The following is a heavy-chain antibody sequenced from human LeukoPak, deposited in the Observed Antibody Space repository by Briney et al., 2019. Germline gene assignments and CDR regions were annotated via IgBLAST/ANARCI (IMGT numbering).Heavy chain of an antibody. J-gene: IGHJ4*02. CDR1: GYTFTSYD. CDR2: MNPNSGNI. D-gene: IGHD2-15*01. V-gene: IGHV1-8*01. CDR3: AVGYCSGGSCSVVKY. Sequence: ASVEVSCKASGYTFTSYDINWVRQATGQGLEWMGWMNPNSGNIGYAQKFQGRVTMTRNTSISTAYMELSSLRSEDTAVYYCAVGYCSGGSCSVVKYWGQGTLVTVSS.